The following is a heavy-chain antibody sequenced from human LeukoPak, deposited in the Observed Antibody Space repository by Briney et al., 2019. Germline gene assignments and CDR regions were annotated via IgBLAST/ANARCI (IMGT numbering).Heavy chain of an antibody. J-gene: IGHJ4*02. CDR2: INNVGTTT. CDR3: AKDPITIFGV. V-gene: IGHV3-74*01. CDR1: GFTFSGYW. D-gene: IGHD3-3*01. Sequence: PGGSLRLSCAASGFTFSGYWMNWVRQAPGKGLVWVSRINNVGTTTSYADSVKGRFTISRDNSKNTLYLQMNSLRAEDTAVYYCAKDPITIFGVWGQGTLVTVSS.